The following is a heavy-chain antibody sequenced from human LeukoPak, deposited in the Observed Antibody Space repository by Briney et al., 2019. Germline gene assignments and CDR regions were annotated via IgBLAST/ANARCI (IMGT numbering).Heavy chain of an antibody. J-gene: IGHJ4*02. CDR3: AKDRDWYYFDY. V-gene: IGHV3-33*06. D-gene: IGHD5-24*01. CDR1: GFTFSSYG. Sequence: GRSLRLSCAASGFTFSSYGMHWVRQAPGKGLEWVAVIWFDGSNKYYADSVKGRFTISRDNSKNTLYLQMNSLRAEDTAVYYCAKDRDWYYFDYWGQGTLVTVSS. CDR2: IWFDGSNK.